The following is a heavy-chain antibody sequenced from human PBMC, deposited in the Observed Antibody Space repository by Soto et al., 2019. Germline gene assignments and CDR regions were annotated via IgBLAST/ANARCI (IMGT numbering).Heavy chain of an antibody. CDR1: GGALTKQS. Sequence: GXAGEASSSGSGGALTKQSIHLVRQAPGEGLEWMGGFALANGATIYAQRFQGRVTMTEESPADTPYMDLSRMRSEDTAVYYCAIEVRRSNQFDNWGPGTIVTVSP. CDR2: FALANGAT. V-gene: IGHV1-24*01. J-gene: IGHJ4*02. D-gene: IGHD3-10*01. CDR3: AIEVRRSNQFDN.